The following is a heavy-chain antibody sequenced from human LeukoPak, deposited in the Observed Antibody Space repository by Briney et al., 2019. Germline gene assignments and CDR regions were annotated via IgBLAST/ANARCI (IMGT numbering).Heavy chain of an antibody. V-gene: IGHV3-48*02. D-gene: IGHD3-3*01. Sequence: GGSLRLSCAASGFTFSSYSMTWVRQAPGKGLEWVSYISSSSSTIYYADSVKGRFTISRDNAKNSLYLQMNSLRDEDTAVYYCARDGAFGVVINYYYYGMDVWGQGTTVTVSS. CDR2: ISSSSSTI. J-gene: IGHJ6*02. CDR3: ARDGAFGVVINYYYYGMDV. CDR1: GFTFSSYS.